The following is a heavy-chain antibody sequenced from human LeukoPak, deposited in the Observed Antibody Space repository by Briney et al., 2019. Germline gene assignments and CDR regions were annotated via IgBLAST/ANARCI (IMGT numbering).Heavy chain of an antibody. CDR2: INSDGSST. V-gene: IGHV3-74*03. D-gene: IGHD3-22*01. CDR1: GFTFSSYW. J-gene: IGHJ4*02. Sequence: PGGALRLSCAVSGFTFSSYWMHWVRQAPGKGLLWVSRINSDGSSTTYADSVKGRFTISRDNAKNTLYLQMNSLRDEDTAMYYCARQYSYDSSGYYPWDYWGKGPLVTVSS. CDR3: ARQYSYDSSGYYPWDY.